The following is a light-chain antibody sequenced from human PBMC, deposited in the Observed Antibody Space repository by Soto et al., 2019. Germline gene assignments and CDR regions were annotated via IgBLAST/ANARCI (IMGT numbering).Light chain of an antibody. CDR2: AAS. CDR3: QQANTFPFT. Sequence: DIQMTQSPSSVSASVGDRVTFTCRASQHISSWLAWYQQKPGKAPKLLIAAASILQSGVPSRFSGSGHGTEFTLTISSLQPEDFATYFCQQANTFPFTFGPGTRLEIK. V-gene: IGKV1-12*02. J-gene: IGKJ3*01. CDR1: QHISSW.